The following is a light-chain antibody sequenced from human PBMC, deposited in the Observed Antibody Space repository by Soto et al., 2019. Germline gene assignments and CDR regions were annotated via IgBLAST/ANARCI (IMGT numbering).Light chain of an antibody. CDR1: QSIERY. CDR2: DAS. CDR3: QQFKSSTWT. Sequence: DIQMTQSPSTLSASVGDRVSITCRASQSIERYLAWYHQKPGKAPNLLIYDASSLERGVPSRFSGRGSGTEFTLTISSLQPDDFATYYCQQFKSSTWTFGQGTKVEIK. J-gene: IGKJ1*01. V-gene: IGKV1-5*01.